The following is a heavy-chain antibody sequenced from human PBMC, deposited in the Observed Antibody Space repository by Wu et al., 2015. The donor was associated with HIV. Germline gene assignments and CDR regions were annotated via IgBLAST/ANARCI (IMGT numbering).Heavy chain of an antibody. CDR1: YILTSFP. V-gene: IGHV1-18*01. Sequence: QAQLAQSGSEAKRPGASVNVSCKASYILTSFPIGWVRQAPGQRLEWMGWMNPYNGYIQPAQKFRDRITMSTDNSAHTAYMELRSLTSDDTAIYFCARVQFDPKYYTYFDLWGQGTLVTVSS. CDR2: MNPYNGYI. CDR3: ARVQFDPKYYTYFDL. D-gene: IGHD2/OR15-2a*01. J-gene: IGHJ2*01.